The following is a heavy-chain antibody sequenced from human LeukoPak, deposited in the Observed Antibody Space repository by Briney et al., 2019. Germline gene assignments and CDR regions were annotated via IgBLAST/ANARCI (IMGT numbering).Heavy chain of an antibody. D-gene: IGHD2-21*02. V-gene: IGHV3-23*01. J-gene: IGHJ5*02. CDR2: ISGSGGNT. CDR3: AKAALAYCGCVCYSPFDP. CDR1: GFTFSNYA. Sequence: GGSLRLSCAASGFTFSNYAMSWVRQAPGKGLEWVSAISGSGGNTYYADSVKGRFTISRDNSKNTLYLQMNSLRAEDTAVYYCAKAALAYCGCVCYSPFDPWGQGTLVTVSS.